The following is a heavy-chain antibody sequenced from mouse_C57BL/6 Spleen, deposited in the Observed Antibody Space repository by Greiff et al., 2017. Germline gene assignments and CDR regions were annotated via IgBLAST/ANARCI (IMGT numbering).Heavy chain of an antibody. CDR2: IDPETGGT. CDR3: TKSTTVVGAY. D-gene: IGHD1-1*01. CDR1: GYTFTDYD. Sequence: QVQLQQSGAELVRPGASVTLSCKASGYTFTDYDMHWVKQTPVHGLEWIGAIDPETGGTAYNQKFKGKAILTADKSSSTAYMELRSLTSEDSAVYYCTKSTTVVGAYWGQGTLVTVSA. J-gene: IGHJ3*01. V-gene: IGHV1-15*01.